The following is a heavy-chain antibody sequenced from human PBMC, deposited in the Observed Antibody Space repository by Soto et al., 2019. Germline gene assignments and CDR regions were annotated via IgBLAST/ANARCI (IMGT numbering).Heavy chain of an antibody. D-gene: IGHD3-3*01. CDR1: GFTFSSYA. CDR2: ISGSGGST. Sequence: PGGSLRLSCAASGFTFSSYAMSWVRQAPGKGLEWVSAISGSGGSTYYADSVKGRFTISRDNSKNTLYLQMNSLRAEDTAVYYCAKDTNYDFWSGSLYYDMDVWGQGTTVTVSS. J-gene: IGHJ6*02. CDR3: AKDTNYDFWSGSLYYDMDV. V-gene: IGHV3-23*01.